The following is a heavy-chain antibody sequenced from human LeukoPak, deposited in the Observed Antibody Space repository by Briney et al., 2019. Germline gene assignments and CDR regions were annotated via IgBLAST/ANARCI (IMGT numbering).Heavy chain of an antibody. J-gene: IGHJ4*02. CDR1: GLTFSRYA. V-gene: IGHV3-23*01. CDR2: VSTSGGST. Sequence: PGGSLSLSCAASGLTFSRYAMSWVRQPPGQGLEWVSGVSTSGGSTYYADSVKGRSTISRDNSKNTLHLQMNSLRAEDTAIYYCAKQAYDSPRTDFDYWGQGTLVTVSS. CDR3: AKQAYDSPRTDFDY. D-gene: IGHD3-22*01.